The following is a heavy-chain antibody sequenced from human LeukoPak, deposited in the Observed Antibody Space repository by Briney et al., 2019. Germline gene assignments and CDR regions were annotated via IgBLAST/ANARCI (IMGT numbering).Heavy chain of an antibody. Sequence: SETLSLTCVVSGGSYTGYYCNWFRQPPGKGLEWIGEINHSGSSSYNPSLQSRVTMSVNTSNNQFSLKMTSVTAADTAVYYCARDPGIIGTAVDFWGQGTLVTVS. CDR1: GGSYTGYY. V-gene: IGHV4-34*01. CDR3: ARDPGIIGTAVDF. CDR2: INHSGSS. D-gene: IGHD1-7*01. J-gene: IGHJ4*02.